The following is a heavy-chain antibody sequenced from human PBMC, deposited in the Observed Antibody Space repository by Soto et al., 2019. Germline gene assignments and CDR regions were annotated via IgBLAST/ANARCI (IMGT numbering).Heavy chain of an antibody. CDR3: ARDTGSGSQRFDP. D-gene: IGHD3-10*01. CDR2: IYNNVST. V-gene: IGHV4-30-4*01. Sequence: QVQLQESGPGLVKASQTLSLTCTVSGGSISSGDYYWSWIRQPPGKGLEWIGYIYNNVSTYYNPSLRGRITISIDMSKNQFSLKLSSVTAADTAVYYCARDTGSGSQRFDPWGQGTLVTVSS. CDR1: GGSISSGDYY. J-gene: IGHJ5*02.